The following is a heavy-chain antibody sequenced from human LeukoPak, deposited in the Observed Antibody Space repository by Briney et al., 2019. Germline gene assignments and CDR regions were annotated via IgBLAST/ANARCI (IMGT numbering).Heavy chain of an antibody. J-gene: IGHJ6*03. Sequence: PSQTLSLTCTVSGGSISSGSYYWSWIRQPAGKGLEWIGRIYTSGSTNYNPSLKSRVTISVDTSKNQFSLKLSSVTAADTAVYYCARSAKAPPYYYYYYMDVWGKGTTVTVSS. CDR1: GGSISSGSYY. CDR3: ARSAKAPPYYYYYYMDV. CDR2: IYTSGST. V-gene: IGHV4-61*02.